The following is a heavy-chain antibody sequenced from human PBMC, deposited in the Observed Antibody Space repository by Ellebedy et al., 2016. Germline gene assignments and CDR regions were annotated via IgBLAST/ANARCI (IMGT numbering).Heavy chain of an antibody. V-gene: IGHV3-23*01. D-gene: IGHD6-6*01. Sequence: GGSLRLXXAASGFTFSNYAMTWVRQAPGKGLEWVSTISNSGAGTYYADSVKGRFTISRDNAKNSLYLQMNSLRAEDTAVYYCARDTTQYSSSFYYYYYMDVWGKGTTVTVSS. CDR3: ARDTTQYSSSFYYYYYMDV. CDR1: GFTFSNYA. J-gene: IGHJ6*03. CDR2: ISNSGAGT.